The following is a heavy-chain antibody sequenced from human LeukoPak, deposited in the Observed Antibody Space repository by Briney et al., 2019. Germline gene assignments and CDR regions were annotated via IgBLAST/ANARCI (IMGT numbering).Heavy chain of an antibody. V-gene: IGHV3-7*03. Sequence: GSLRLSCAASGFTFSSYWMNWARQAPGKGLEWVASINHNGNVNYYVDSVKGRFTISRDNAKNSLYLQMSNLRAEDTAVYFCAXGXXLDVWGXXAXVXVSS. CDR2: INHNGNVN. D-gene: IGHD3-16*01. CDR1: GFTFSSYW. J-gene: IGHJ6*02. CDR3: AXGXXLDV.